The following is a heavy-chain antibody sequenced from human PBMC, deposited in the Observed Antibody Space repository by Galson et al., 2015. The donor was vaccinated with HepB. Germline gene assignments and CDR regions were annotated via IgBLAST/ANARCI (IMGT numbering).Heavy chain of an antibody. CDR1: GYSFTTYW. Sequence: QSGAEVKEPGESLRISCVVSGYSFTTYWISWVRQMPGKGLEWMGRTDPTSSNTKYSPSFQGHVTISADKSVTTVYLQWSSLRASDTATYFCGRGSHFFDYWGQGTLVTVSS. D-gene: IGHD2-15*01. J-gene: IGHJ4*02. V-gene: IGHV5-10-1*01. CDR3: GRGSHFFDY. CDR2: TDPTSSNT.